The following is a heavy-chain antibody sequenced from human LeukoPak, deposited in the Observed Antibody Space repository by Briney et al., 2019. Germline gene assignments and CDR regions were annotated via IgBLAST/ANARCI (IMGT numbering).Heavy chain of an antibody. V-gene: IGHV1-69*13. CDR2: IIPIFGTA. CDR3: ASDSGSYSYDYYYYYGMDV. CDR1: GGTFISYA. J-gene: IGHJ6*04. Sequence: SVKVSCKASGGTFISYAISWVRQAPGQGLEWMGGIIPIFGTANYAQKFQGRVTITADESTSTAYMELSSLRSEDTAVYYCASDSGSYSYDYYYYYGMDVWGKGPTVTVSS. D-gene: IGHD3-10*01.